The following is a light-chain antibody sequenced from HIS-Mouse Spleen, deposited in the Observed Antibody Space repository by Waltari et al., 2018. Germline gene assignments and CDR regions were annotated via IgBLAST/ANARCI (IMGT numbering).Light chain of an antibody. Sequence: QSALTQPASGVGSPGQSITISCTGTSSDVGSYNLVSWYQQHTGKAPKLMIYEGSKRPSGVSNRFSGSKSGNTASLTISGLQAEDEADYYCCSYAGSSTVVFGGGTKLTVL. CDR3: CSYAGSSTVV. J-gene: IGLJ2*01. CDR2: EGS. CDR1: SSDVGSYNL. V-gene: IGLV2-23*01.